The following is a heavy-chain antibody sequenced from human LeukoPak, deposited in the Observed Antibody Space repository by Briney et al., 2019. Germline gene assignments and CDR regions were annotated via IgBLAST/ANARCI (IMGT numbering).Heavy chain of an antibody. J-gene: IGHJ6*03. D-gene: IGHD6-6*01. CDR1: GYTFTRYD. Sequence: ASVRVSCKASGYTFTRYDINWVRQATGQGLEWMGWMNPNSGNTGYAQKFQGRVTMTRNTSISTAYMELSSLRSEDTAVYYCARGRGSSLYYYMDVWGKGTTVTVSS. CDR2: MNPNSGNT. V-gene: IGHV1-8*01. CDR3: ARGRGSSLYYYMDV.